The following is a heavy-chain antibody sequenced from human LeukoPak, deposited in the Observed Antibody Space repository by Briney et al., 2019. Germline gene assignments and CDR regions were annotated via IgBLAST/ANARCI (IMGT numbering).Heavy chain of an antibody. Sequence: GGSLRLSWAASGFSFSAYGVHWVRQAPGKGLEWVAVIWYDGSSKDYADSVKGRFTLSRDNSKNTLYLQMNSLTVEDTAVYYCARSQSSSLIDYWGQGTLVTVSS. CDR1: GFSFSAYG. CDR2: IWYDGSSK. CDR3: ARSQSSSLIDY. D-gene: IGHD6-13*01. J-gene: IGHJ4*02. V-gene: IGHV3-33*01.